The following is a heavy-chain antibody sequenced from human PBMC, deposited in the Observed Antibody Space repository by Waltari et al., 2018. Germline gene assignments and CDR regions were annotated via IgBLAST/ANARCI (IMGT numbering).Heavy chain of an antibody. D-gene: IGHD5-12*01. Sequence: QVQLVQSGAEVKKPGSSVKVSCKASGGTFSSYAISWVRQAPGQGLEWMGGIIPRFGTAKYAQKFQGRVTMTADEATSTAYMELSSLRSEDTAVYYCASSRRDGYNPYFDYWGQGTLVTVSS. J-gene: IGHJ4*02. CDR1: GGTFSSYA. V-gene: IGHV1-69*01. CDR2: IIPRFGTA. CDR3: ASSRRDGYNPYFDY.